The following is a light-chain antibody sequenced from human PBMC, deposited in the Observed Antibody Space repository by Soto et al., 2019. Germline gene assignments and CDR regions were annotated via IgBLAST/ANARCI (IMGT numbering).Light chain of an antibody. CDR1: KLGDKY. J-gene: IGLJ1*01. V-gene: IGLV3-1*01. CDR3: QAWDSSTDYL. CDR2: QDT. Sequence: SYELTQPPSVSVSPGQTASITCSGDKLGDKYVCWYQQKPGQSPVLVIYQDTKRPSGIPERFSGSNSGNTATLTISGTQAMDEADYYCQAWDSSTDYLFGTGTKLTVL.